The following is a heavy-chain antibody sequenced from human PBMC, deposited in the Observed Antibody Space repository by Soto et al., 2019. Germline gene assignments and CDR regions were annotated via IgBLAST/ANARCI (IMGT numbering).Heavy chain of an antibody. D-gene: IGHD2-2*02. Sequence: GGSLRLSCAASGFTFSNAWMSWVRQAPGKGLEWVGRIKSKTDGGTTDYAAPVKGRFTISRDDSKNTLYLQMNSLKTEDTAVYYCTTDLEGDIVVVPAARPFGYWGQGTLVTVSS. CDR2: IKSKTDGGTT. V-gene: IGHV3-15*01. CDR3: TTDLEGDIVVVPAARPFGY. J-gene: IGHJ4*02. CDR1: GFTFSNAW.